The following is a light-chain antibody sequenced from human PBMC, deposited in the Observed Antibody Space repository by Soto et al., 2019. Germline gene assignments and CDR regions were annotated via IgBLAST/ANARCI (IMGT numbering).Light chain of an antibody. Sequence: NFMLTQPHSVSESPGKTVTISCTRSSGSIASNYVQWYQQRPGSAPTTVIYEDNQRPSGVPDRFSDSIDSSSNSASLTISGLKTEDEADYYCQSYDSSKEVFGGGTKLTVL. V-gene: IGLV6-57*03. CDR3: QSYDSSKEV. CDR1: SGSIASNY. CDR2: EDN. J-gene: IGLJ3*02.